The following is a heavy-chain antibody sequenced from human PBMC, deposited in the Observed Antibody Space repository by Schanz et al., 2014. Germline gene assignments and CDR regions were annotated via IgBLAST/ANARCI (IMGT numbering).Heavy chain of an antibody. D-gene: IGHD5-12*01. CDR1: GYTFTGHY. Sequence: QVQLVQSGAEVKKPGASVKVSCKASGYTFTGHYMHWVRQAPGQGLEWMRQINPNSGDTNYAQKFQGRVTMTRDTSTSTAYMELSRLRSDDTATYFCARARYTGYDCSGYWGQGTLLIVSS. CDR2: INPNSGDT. J-gene: IGHJ4*02. CDR3: ARARYTGYDCSGY. V-gene: IGHV1-2*06.